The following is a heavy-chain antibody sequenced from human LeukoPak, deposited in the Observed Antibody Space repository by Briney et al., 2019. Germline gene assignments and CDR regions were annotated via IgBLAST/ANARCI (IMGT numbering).Heavy chain of an antibody. V-gene: IGHV3-74*01. CDR1: GFTFSSYW. CDR2: INSDGSRT. Sequence: GGSLRLSCVASGFTFSSYWMHWVRQAPGKGLVWVSRINSDGSRTNYADSVKGRFTISRDNAKNTLYLQMSSLRAEDTAVYYCARVLTGSWDWFDPWGQGTLVTVSS. J-gene: IGHJ5*02. D-gene: IGHD2-8*02. CDR3: ARVLTGSWDWFDP.